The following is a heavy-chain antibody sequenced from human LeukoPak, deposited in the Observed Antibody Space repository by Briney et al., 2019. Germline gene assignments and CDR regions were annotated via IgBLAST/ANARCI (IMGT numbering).Heavy chain of an antibody. Sequence: SVTVSCTASGGTFSSYAISWVRQAPGQGLEWMGGIIPIFGTANYAQKFQGRVTITADESTSTAYMELSSLRSEDTAVYYCARGPPEGSVDNWFDPWGQGTLVTVSS. J-gene: IGHJ5*02. CDR2: IIPIFGTA. CDR1: GGTFSSYA. D-gene: IGHD1-14*01. CDR3: ARGPPEGSVDNWFDP. V-gene: IGHV1-69*13.